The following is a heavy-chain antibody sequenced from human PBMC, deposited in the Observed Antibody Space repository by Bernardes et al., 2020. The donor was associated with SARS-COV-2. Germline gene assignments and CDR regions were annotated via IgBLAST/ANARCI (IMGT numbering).Heavy chain of an antibody. V-gene: IGHV3-64D*06. Sequence: GGSLRLSCSVSGFTLSDYAMHWVRQAPGKGLEYVSFIGGRNDYRTFAADFVRGRFTASRDNDKSTRYLKMNSLETENTAIYYCVHDNYGFHHWGQGTLVTVPS. CDR2: IGGRNDYRT. CDR1: GFTLSDYA. D-gene: IGHD3-10*01. CDR3: VHDNYGFHH. J-gene: IGHJ4*02.